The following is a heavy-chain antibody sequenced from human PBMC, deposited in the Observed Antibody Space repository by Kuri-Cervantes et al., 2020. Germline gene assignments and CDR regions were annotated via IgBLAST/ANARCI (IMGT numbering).Heavy chain of an antibody. Sequence: ASVKVSCKASGYTFTSYAMHWVRQAPGQRLEWMGWINAGNGNTKYSQKFQGRVTMTTDTSTSTAYMELRSLRSDDTAVYYCARSWDTYNWFDPWGQGTLVTVSS. CDR3: ARSWDTYNWFDP. V-gene: IGHV1-3*01. CDR1: GYTFTSYA. J-gene: IGHJ5*02. D-gene: IGHD1-26*01. CDR2: INAGNGNT.